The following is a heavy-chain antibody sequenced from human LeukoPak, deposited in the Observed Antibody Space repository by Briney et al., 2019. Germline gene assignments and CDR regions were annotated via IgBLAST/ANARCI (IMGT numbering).Heavy chain of an antibody. J-gene: IGHJ4*02. CDR1: GGTFSSYT. V-gene: IGHV1-69*02. Sequence: GASVKVSCKASGGTFSSYTISWVRQAPGQGLEWMGRIIPILGIANYAQKFQGRVTITADKSTSTAYMELSSLRSDDTAVYYCALVTTSKTAPFDYWGQGTLVTVSS. CDR2: IIPILGIA. CDR3: ALVTTSKTAPFDY. D-gene: IGHD4-17*01.